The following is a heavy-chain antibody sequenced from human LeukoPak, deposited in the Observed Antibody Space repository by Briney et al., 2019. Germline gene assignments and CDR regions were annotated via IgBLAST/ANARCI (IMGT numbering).Heavy chain of an antibody. CDR2: ISGSSAFTYI. J-gene: IGHJ6*03. V-gene: IGHV3-21*01. CDR3: ARAGRQLAASYYYYMDV. D-gene: IGHD6-6*01. Sequence: PGGSLRLSCAASGFTFSSYSMNWVRQAPGEGLEWVSSISGSSAFTYIYYADSVKGRFTISRDNAKNSLYLQMSSLRADDTAVYYCARAGRQLAASYYYYMDVWGKGTTVTVSS. CDR1: GFTFSSYS.